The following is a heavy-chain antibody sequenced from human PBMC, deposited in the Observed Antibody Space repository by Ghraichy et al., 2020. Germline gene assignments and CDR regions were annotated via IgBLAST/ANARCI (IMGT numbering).Heavy chain of an antibody. J-gene: IGHJ4*02. CDR2: ISSSGSTI. V-gene: IGHV3-48*03. D-gene: IGHD3-3*01. Sequence: GGSLRLSCAASGFTFSSYEMHWVRQAPGKGLEWVSYISSSGSTIYYADSVKGRFTISRDNAKNSLYLQMNSLRAEDTAVYYCARVSLYDCWSGYYSDYWGQGTLVTVSS. CDR1: GFTFSSYE. CDR3: ARVSLYDCWSGYYSDY.